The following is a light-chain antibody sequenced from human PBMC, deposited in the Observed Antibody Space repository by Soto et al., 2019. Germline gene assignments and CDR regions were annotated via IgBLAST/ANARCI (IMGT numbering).Light chain of an antibody. V-gene: IGKV1-33*01. CDR1: QDISNY. Sequence: DIQMTQSPSSLSASVGDRVTITCQASQDISNYLSWYQQKPGKAPKLLIYDASNLETGVPSRFSGSGSGTDFIFTISNLQPEDIATYYCQQYDDLPLAFGGGTKVEI. J-gene: IGKJ4*01. CDR3: QQYDDLPLA. CDR2: DAS.